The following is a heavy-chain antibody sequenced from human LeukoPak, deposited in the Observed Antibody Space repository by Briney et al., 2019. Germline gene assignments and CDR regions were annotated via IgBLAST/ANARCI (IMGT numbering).Heavy chain of an antibody. CDR1: SFSFSNYA. V-gene: IGHV3-23*01. J-gene: IGHJ4*02. CDR2: ISADGRST. Sequence: GGSLRLSCAPSSFSFSNYAMTWVRQAPGRWLEWVSTISADGRSTHYADSVRGRLTISRDNSKNMLYLQMNSLRAEDTALYYCAKDLGRDGDEIFDYWGQGTLVTVSS. D-gene: IGHD3-16*01. CDR3: AKDLGRDGDEIFDY.